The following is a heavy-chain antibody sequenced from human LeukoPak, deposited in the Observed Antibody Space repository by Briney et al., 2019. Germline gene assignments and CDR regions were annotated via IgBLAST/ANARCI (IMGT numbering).Heavy chain of an antibody. Sequence: GGSLRLSCAASGFTFSSYATHWVRQAPGKGLEWVAVISYDGSNKYYADSVKGRFTISRDNSKNTLYLQMNSLRAEDTAVYYCARDRDGYNFMGMDVWGQGTTVTVSS. CDR3: ARDRDGYNFMGMDV. D-gene: IGHD5-24*01. J-gene: IGHJ6*02. CDR2: ISYDGSNK. V-gene: IGHV3-30-3*01. CDR1: GFTFSSYA.